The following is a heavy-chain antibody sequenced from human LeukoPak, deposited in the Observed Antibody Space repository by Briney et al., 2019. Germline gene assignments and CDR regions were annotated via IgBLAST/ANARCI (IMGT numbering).Heavy chain of an antibody. CDR2: INPNSGGA. V-gene: IGHV1-2*02. D-gene: IGHD3-10*01. Sequence: VASVKVSCKASGYTFTDYYIHWLRLAPGQGLEWMGWINPNSGGAIYAQNFQGRVTMTRDTSISTAYMELRSDDTVVYYCARATVRGVEIDYWGQGTLVTVSS. CDR3: ARATVRGVEIDY. CDR1: GYTFTDYY. J-gene: IGHJ4*02.